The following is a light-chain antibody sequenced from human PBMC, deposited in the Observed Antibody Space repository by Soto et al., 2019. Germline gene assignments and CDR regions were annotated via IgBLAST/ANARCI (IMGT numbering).Light chain of an antibody. CDR1: QSINSW. J-gene: IGKJ1*01. CDR3: QKYDTYGAGT. Sequence: DIQMTQSPSTLSASVGDRVTITCRASQSINSWLAWYQQKPGKAPKLLIYRASSLESGVPSRFSGSASGTEFTPTITGRQPDVLATYYCQKYDTYGAGTCGRGTKVEIK. CDR2: RAS. V-gene: IGKV1-5*03.